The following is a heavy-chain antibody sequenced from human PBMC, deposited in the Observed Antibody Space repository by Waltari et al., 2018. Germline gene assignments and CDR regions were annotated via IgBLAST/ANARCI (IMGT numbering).Heavy chain of an antibody. CDR3: ARDYCDRTYCHGMDV. CDR1: ELHFSFYA. Sequence: QVPVVEAGGSVVQLGRSLRRYCSASELHFSFYAMHWGRHAPGKGLEWVAFISYNARNIYYVDSVKGRFTISRDNSKKMLYLQMNSLRVEDTAVYYCARDYCDRTYCHGMDVWGQGTTVTVSS. V-gene: IGHV3-30*03. J-gene: IGHJ6*02. D-gene: IGHD3-22*01. CDR2: ISYNARNI.